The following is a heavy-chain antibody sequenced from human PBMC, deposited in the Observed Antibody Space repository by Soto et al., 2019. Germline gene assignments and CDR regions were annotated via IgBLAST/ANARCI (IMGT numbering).Heavy chain of an antibody. CDR1: GFTISSYG. D-gene: IGHD5-18*01. CDR2: ISYDGSNK. V-gene: IGHV3-30*18. CDR3: AKGSTAMTYFDY. Sequence: QVQLVESRGGVVQPGRSLRLSCAASGFTISSYGMDWVRQAPGKGLEWVAVISYDGSNKYYADSVKGRFTISRGNSKNTLYLQMNSLRAEDTAVYYCAKGSTAMTYFDYWGQGTLVTVSS. J-gene: IGHJ4*02.